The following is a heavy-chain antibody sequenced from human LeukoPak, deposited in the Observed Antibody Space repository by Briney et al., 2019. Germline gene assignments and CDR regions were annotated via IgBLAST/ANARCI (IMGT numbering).Heavy chain of an antibody. J-gene: IGHJ4*02. Sequence: GGSLRLSCEASGFSFSAAWMTWVRQAPGKGLEWVATIKNDVSDKYYVHSVNGRFTLSRDNAKNSVYLQMNSLRVEDTAVYYCVNLGYSDGGQGTLVTVSS. V-gene: IGHV3-7*01. D-gene: IGHD5-12*01. CDR2: IKNDVSDK. CDR1: GFSFSAAW. CDR3: VNLGYSD.